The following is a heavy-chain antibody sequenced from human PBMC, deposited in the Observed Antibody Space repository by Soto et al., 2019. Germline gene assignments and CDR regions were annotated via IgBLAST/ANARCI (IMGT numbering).Heavy chain of an antibody. CDR2: IYYSGST. J-gene: IGHJ6*02. CDR1: GGSISSDGNY. V-gene: IGHV4-31*03. D-gene: IGHD3-10*01. CDR3: ARARMVRGIIYYYGMDV. Sequence: PSETLSLTCTVSGGSISSDGNYWSWIRQHPGKGLEWIGYIYYSGSTYYNPSLKSRVTISVDTSKNQFSLKLNSVTAADMAVYYCARARMVRGIIYYYGMDVWGQGTTVTVS.